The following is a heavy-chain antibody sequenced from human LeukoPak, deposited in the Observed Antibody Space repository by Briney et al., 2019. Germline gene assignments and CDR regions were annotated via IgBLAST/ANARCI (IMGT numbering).Heavy chain of an antibody. CDR3: ARDFDSTSWWNWFDP. D-gene: IGHD6-13*01. J-gene: IGHJ5*02. Sequence: PGGSLRLSCAASGFTFSSYWMSWVRQAPGKGLEWVANIKEDGSEKYYVDSVKGRFTISRDNAKNSLYLQMNSLRADDTATYYCARDFDSTSWWNWFDPWGQGTLVTVSS. CDR2: IKEDGSEK. V-gene: IGHV3-7*01. CDR1: GFTFSSYW.